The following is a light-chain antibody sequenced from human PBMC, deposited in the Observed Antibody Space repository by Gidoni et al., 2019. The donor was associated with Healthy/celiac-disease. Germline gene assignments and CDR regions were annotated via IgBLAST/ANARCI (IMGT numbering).Light chain of an antibody. CDR1: SSDVGGYNY. CDR2: EVS. CDR3: SSYTSSSSYV. V-gene: IGLV2-14*01. J-gene: IGLJ1*01. Sequence: QSALTQPASVSGSPGQSITISCTGTSSDVGGYNYVSWYQQTPGKAPKLMIYEVSNRPSGVPDRFSGSKSGNTASLTISGLQAEDEADYYCSSYTSSSSYVFGTGTKVTVL.